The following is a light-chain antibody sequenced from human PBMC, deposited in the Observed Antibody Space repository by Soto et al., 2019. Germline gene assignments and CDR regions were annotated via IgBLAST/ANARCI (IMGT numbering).Light chain of an antibody. CDR1: SGSIASNY. CDR2: EDN. CDR3: QSYDSSNQGVV. Sequence: KFMLTQPHSVSESPGKTVTISCTRSSGSIASNYVQWYQQRPGSAPTTVIYEDNQRPSGVSDRFSGSIDSSSNSASLTISGLKTEHEADYYCQSYDSSNQGVVFGGGTKLTVL. V-gene: IGLV6-57*04. J-gene: IGLJ2*01.